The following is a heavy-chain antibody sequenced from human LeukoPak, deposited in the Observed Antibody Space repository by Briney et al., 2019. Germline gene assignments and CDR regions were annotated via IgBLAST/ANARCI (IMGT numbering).Heavy chain of an antibody. CDR2: IRSKAYGGTT. CDR1: GFTFGDYA. J-gene: IGHJ3*02. CDR3: TRDPRGSYGPDAFDI. V-gene: IGHV3-49*04. D-gene: IGHD1-26*01. Sequence: GGSLRLSCTASGFTFGDYAMSWVRQAPGKGLEWVGFIRSKAYGGTTEYAATVKGRFTISRDDSKSIAYLQMNSLKTEDTAVYYCTRDPRGSYGPDAFDIWGQGTMVTVSS.